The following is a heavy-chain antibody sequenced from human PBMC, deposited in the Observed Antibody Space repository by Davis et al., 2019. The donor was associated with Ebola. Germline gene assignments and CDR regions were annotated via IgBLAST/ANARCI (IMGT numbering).Heavy chain of an antibody. V-gene: IGHV4-4*02. Sequence: SETLSLTCAVSGGSISSINWWSWVRQPPGKGLEWIGEIYHTGSTNYNPSLKGRASISTDKSKNQFFLQLNSVTAADTAVYYCARTRVTLSTRTFDTWGQGIPATVSS. CDR1: GGSISSINW. CDR2: IYHTGST. CDR3: ARTRVTLSTRTFDT. D-gene: IGHD2/OR15-2a*01. J-gene: IGHJ5*02.